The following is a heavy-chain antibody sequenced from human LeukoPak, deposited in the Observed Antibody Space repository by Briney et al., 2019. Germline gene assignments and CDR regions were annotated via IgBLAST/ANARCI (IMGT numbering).Heavy chain of an antibody. V-gene: IGHV3-7*04. J-gene: IGHJ4*02. D-gene: IGHD6-19*01. CDR2: IKQDGSEK. CDR3: AREWGGSGWFWPY. CDR1: GFTFSIYW. Sequence: GGSLRLSCAASGFTFSIYWMTWVRQAPGKGLEWVANIKQDGSEKYYVDSLRGRFTISRDNAKNSLHLQMNSLRAEDTAVYYCAREWGGSGWFWPYWGQGTLVTVSS.